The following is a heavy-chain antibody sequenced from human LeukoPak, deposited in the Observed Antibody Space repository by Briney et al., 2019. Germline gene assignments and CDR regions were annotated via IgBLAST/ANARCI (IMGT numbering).Heavy chain of an antibody. Sequence: PSETLSLTCAVYGGSFSGYYWSWIRQPPGKGLEWIGEINHSGSTNYNPSLKSRVTISVDTSKNQFSLKLSSVTAADTAVYYCARGDYYCDSSGYKWFDPWGQGTLVTVSS. CDR1: GGSFSGYY. J-gene: IGHJ5*02. CDR2: INHSGST. D-gene: IGHD3-22*01. CDR3: ARGDYYCDSSGYKWFDP. V-gene: IGHV4-34*01.